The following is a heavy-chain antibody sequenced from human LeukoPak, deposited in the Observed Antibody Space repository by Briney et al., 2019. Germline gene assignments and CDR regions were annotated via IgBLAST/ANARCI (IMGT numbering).Heavy chain of an antibody. J-gene: IGHJ4*02. V-gene: IGHV3-30*19. CDR1: RFTFSSYG. Sequence: PGGSLRLSCAASRFTFSSYGMHWVRQAPGKGLEWVAVMSYDGVDEYYADSVKGRFTIFRDNSKDTLYLQLNALTADDTAVYYCATEWAGATRRFEHWGQGTLVTVSS. CDR3: ATEWAGATRRFEH. CDR2: MSYDGVDE. D-gene: IGHD1-26*01.